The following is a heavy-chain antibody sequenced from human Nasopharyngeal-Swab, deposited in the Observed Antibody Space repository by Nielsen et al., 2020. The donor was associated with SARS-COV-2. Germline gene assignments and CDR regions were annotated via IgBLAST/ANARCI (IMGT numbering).Heavy chain of an antibody. CDR1: GGSISSYY. D-gene: IGHD3-3*01. V-gene: IGHV4-59*01. J-gene: IGHJ5*02. CDR3: ARGDVTIFGVVGWFDP. Sequence: GSLRFSCTVSGGSISSYYWSWIRQPPGKGLEWIGYIYYSGSTNYNPSLKSRVTISVDTSKNQFSLKLSSVTAADTAVYYCARGDVTIFGVVGWFDPWGQGTLVTVSS. CDR2: IYYSGST.